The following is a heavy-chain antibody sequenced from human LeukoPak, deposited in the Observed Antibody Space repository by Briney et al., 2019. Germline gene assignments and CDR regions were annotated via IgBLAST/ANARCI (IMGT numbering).Heavy chain of an antibody. CDR3: AKDKLPMSYYYYYMDV. V-gene: IGHV3-43D*03. J-gene: IGHJ6*03. Sequence: GGSLRLSCAASGFTFDDFSMHGVRHAPGKGLEWGSLISLDGGDTYYADSVGGRFTISRDNIENSLYLPVNSLRPEDTALYYCAKDKLPMSYYYYYMDVWGKGTTVTVSS. CDR1: GFTFDDFS. D-gene: IGHD1-26*01. CDR2: ISLDGGDT.